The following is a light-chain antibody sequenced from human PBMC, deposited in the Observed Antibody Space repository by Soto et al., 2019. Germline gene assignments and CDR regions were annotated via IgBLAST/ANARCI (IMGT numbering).Light chain of an antibody. CDR2: DAS. V-gene: IGKV3-20*01. CDR3: QEYGSSPYT. CDR1: QSVSRY. Sequence: EIVLTQSPATLSLSPGERATLSCRASQSVSRYLAWYQQRPGQAPRLLIYDASSRATGIPDRFSGSGSGTDFTLTISRLEPEDFAVYYCQEYGSSPYTFGQGTKVDIK. J-gene: IGKJ2*01.